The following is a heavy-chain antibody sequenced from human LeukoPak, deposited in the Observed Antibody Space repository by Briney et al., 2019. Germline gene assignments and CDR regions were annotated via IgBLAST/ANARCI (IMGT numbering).Heavy chain of an antibody. V-gene: IGHV1-8*01. CDR2: MNPNSGNT. CDR1: GYTFTSYD. CDR3: ARAHRRYDLWSGYLNFYYYHGMDV. Sequence: GASVKVSCKASGYTFTSYDINWVRQATGQGVEWMGWMNPNSGNTGYAQKFQGRVTMTRNTSISTAYMELSSLRSEDTAVYYCARAHRRYDLWSGYLNFYYYHGMDVWGQGTTVTVSS. J-gene: IGHJ6*02. D-gene: IGHD3-3*01.